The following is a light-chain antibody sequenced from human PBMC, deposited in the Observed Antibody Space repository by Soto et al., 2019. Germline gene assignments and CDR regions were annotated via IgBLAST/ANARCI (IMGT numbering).Light chain of an antibody. CDR2: GVS. CDR1: QNINSLY. Sequence: EIVLTQSPGTLSLSPGERATLSCRASQNINSLYFAWYQQKPGQAPRLLIYGVSSRATGIPERFSGSGSGTDFTLTISRLEPEDLAVYYCQQYGSSPPWTFGQGTKVDNK. CDR3: QQYGSSPPWT. J-gene: IGKJ1*01. V-gene: IGKV3-20*01.